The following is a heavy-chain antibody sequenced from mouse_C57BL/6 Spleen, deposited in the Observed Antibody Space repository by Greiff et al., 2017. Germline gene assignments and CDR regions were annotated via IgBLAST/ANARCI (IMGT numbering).Heavy chain of an antibody. CDR3: ARYGIYYGAMDY. Sequence: QVQLQQPGAELVKPGASVKMSCKASGYTFTSYWITWVKQRPGQGLEWIGDIYPGSGSTNYNEKFKSKATLTVDTSSSTAYMQLSSLTSEDSAVYYCARYGIYYGAMDYWGQGTSVTVSS. J-gene: IGHJ4*01. CDR2: IYPGSGST. V-gene: IGHV1-55*01. CDR1: GYTFTSYW. D-gene: IGHD1-1*02.